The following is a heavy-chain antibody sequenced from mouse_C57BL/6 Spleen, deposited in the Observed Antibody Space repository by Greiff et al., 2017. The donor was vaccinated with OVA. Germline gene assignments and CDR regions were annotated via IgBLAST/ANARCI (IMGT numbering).Heavy chain of an antibody. CDR1: GFTFSDAW. Sequence: EVQGVESGGGLVQPGGSMKLSCAASGFTFSDAWMDWVRQSPEKGLEWVAEIRNNANNHATYYAESVKGRFTISRDDSKSCVYLQLNSFIAQVSCLSYCTIANSFPSFAYWGPSTLVPVSA. CDR2: IRNNANNHAT. CDR3: TIANSFPSFAY. J-gene: IGHJ3*01. V-gene: IGHV6-6*01.